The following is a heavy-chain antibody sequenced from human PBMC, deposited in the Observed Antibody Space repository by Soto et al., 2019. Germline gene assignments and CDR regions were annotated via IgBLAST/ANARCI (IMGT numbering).Heavy chain of an antibody. V-gene: IGHV1-18*04. CDR1: GYTFTSYG. Sequence: ASVKVSCKASGYTFTSYGISWVRQAPGQGLEWMGWISAYNGNTNYAQKLQGRVTMTTDTSTSTAYMELRSLRSDDTAVYYCARDMGQLVPYYYYGMDVRGQGTTVTVSS. CDR3: ARDMGQLVPYYYYGMDV. CDR2: ISAYNGNT. D-gene: IGHD6-6*01. J-gene: IGHJ6*02.